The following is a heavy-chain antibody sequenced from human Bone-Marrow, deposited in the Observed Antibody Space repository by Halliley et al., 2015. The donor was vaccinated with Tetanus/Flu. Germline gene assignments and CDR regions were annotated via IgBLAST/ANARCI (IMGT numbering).Heavy chain of an antibody. V-gene: IGHV1-69*04. Sequence: IIPSLGIANYAQKFQGRVTITADKSTSTAYMDLTSLRSADAAVYYCARGFDTTGFYNDAFDVWGHGTNVTVSS. CDR3: ARGFDTTGFYNDAFDV. CDR2: IIPSLGIA. D-gene: IGHD3-9*01. J-gene: IGHJ3*01.